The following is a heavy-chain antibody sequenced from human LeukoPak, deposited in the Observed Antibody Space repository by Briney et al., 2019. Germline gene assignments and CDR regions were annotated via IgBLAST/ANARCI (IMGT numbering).Heavy chain of an antibody. D-gene: IGHD2-15*01. Sequence: SQTLSLTCTVSGGSISSGGYYWSWIRQPPGKGLEWIGYIYHSGSTYYNPSLKSRVTISVDRSKNQFSLKLSSVTAADTAVYYCARDLGPGGTSRLDYWGQGTLVTVSS. CDR3: ARDLGPGGTSRLDY. CDR1: GGSISSGGYY. V-gene: IGHV4-30-2*01. CDR2: IYHSGST. J-gene: IGHJ4*02.